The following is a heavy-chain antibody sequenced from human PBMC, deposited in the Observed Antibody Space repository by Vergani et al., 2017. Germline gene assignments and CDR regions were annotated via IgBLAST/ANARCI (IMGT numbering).Heavy chain of an antibody. Sequence: QVQLQESGPGLVKPPGTLSLTCAVSGDSFRSNKWWTWVRQSPGKTLEWIGEISHSGSTNYNPSLKGRVTLSLDTSKNQFSLRLSSVTAADTAVYYCASDPKSYCSGCSCFSVWGAFDIWGRGTTVTVSS. V-gene: IGHV4-4*03. CDR1: GDSFRSNKW. CDR2: ISHSGST. D-gene: IGHD2-15*01. CDR3: ASDPKSYCSGCSCFSVWGAFDI. J-gene: IGHJ3*02.